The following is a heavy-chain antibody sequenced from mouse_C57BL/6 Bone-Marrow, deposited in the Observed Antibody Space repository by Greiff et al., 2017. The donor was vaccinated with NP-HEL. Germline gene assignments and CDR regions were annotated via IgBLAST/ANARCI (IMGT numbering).Heavy chain of an antibody. CDR1: GFNIKNTY. J-gene: IGHJ3*01. CDR3: ASLQVFAY. D-gene: IGHD2-10*01. Sequence: EVKLVESVAELVRPGASVKLSCTASGFNIKNTYMHWVKQSPEHGLEWIGRIDPANGNTKYAPKFQGKATITADTSSNTAYLQLSSLTSEDAAVYYCASLQVFAYWGQGNLVTVSA. V-gene: IGHV14-3*01. CDR2: IDPANGNT.